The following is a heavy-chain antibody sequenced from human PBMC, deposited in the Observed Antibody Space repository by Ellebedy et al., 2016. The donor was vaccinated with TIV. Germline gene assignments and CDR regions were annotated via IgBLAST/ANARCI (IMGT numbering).Heavy chain of an antibody. CDR2: INPSGGVT. D-gene: IGHD1-14*01. J-gene: IGHJ5*02. CDR1: GFTFSTYW. CDR3: ARDNNAHDASWWFDP. V-gene: IGHV1-46*01. Sequence: GGSLRLSXAASGFTFSTYWMHWVRQAPGQGLEWMGVINPSGGVTLSAQKFQGRVTMTRDTSTYTDYMELSSLRSEDTAVYYCARDNNAHDASWWFDPWGQGTLVTVSS.